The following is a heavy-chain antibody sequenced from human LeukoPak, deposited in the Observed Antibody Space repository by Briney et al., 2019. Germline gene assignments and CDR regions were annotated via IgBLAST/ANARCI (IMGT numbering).Heavy chain of an antibody. CDR3: AKVQSYYDSSGYYGAHAFDI. CDR1: GFTFSSYG. V-gene: IGHV3-30*18. D-gene: IGHD3-22*01. J-gene: IGHJ3*02. Sequence: GGSLRLSCAASGFTFSSYGMHWLRQAPGKGLEWVAVISYDGSNKYYADSVKGRFTISRDNSKNTLYLQMNRLRDEDTAVYYCAKVQSYYDSSGYYGAHAFDIWGQGTMVTVSS. CDR2: ISYDGSNK.